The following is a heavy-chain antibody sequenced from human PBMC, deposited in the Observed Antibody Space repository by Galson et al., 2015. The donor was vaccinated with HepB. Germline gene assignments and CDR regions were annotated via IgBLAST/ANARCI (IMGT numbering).Heavy chain of an antibody. CDR2: TYYRSKWYN. Sequence: CAISGDSVSSNSAAWNWIRQSPSRGLEWLGRTYYRSKWYNDYAVSVKSRITINPDTSKDQFSLQLNSVTPEDTAVYYCARAEYSSSWPLDYWGQGTLVTVSS. J-gene: IGHJ4*02. CDR3: ARAEYSSSWPLDY. CDR1: GDSVSSNSAA. D-gene: IGHD6-6*01. V-gene: IGHV6-1*01.